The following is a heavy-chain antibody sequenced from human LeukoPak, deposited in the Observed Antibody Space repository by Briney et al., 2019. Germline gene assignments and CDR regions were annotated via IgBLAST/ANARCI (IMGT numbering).Heavy chain of an antibody. CDR2: INHSGST. CDR1: GGSFSGYY. Sequence: SETLSLTCAVYGGSFSGYYWSWIRQPPGKGLEWIGEINHSGSTNYNPSLKSRVTISVDTSKNQFPLKLSSVTAADTAVYYCASRSYCSSTSCYDFDYWGQGTLVTVSS. D-gene: IGHD2-2*01. CDR3: ASRSYCSSTSCYDFDY. J-gene: IGHJ4*02. V-gene: IGHV4-34*01.